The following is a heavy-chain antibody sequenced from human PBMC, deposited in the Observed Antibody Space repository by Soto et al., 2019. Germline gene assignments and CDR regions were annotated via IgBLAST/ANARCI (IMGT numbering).Heavy chain of an antibody. Sequence: SGPTLVNPTQTLTLTCTFSGFSLSTSGVGVGWIRQPPGKALEWLALIYWDDDKRYSPSLKSRLTITKDTSKNQVVLTMTNMDPVDTATYYCANRLRTGRTTPTGFDPSGQGTLVTVS. D-gene: IGHD1-1*01. V-gene: IGHV2-5*02. CDR1: GFSLSTSGVG. CDR3: ANRLRTGRTTPTGFDP. J-gene: IGHJ5*02. CDR2: IYWDDDK.